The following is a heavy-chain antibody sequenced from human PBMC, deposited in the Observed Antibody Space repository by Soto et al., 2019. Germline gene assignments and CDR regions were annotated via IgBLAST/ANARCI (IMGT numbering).Heavy chain of an antibody. J-gene: IGHJ6*02. CDR3: ARGAAAGADYGMDV. V-gene: IGHV4-61*02. D-gene: IGHD6-13*01. CDR1: GGSISSSSYY. Sequence: SETLSLTCTVSGGSISSSSYYWSWIRQPAGKGLEWIGRIYTSGGTNYNPSLKSRVSMSVDTSKKQFYLKLSSVTAADTAVYYCARGAAAGADYGMDVWGRGTTDTVSS. CDR2: IYTSGGT.